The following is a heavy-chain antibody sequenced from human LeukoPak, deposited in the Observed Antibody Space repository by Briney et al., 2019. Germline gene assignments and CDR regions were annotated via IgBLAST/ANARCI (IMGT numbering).Heavy chain of an antibody. Sequence: GSLRLFCAASGFTFSSYWMSWVRQPPGKGLEWIGEINHSGSTNYNPSLKSRVTISVDTSKNQFSLKLSSVTAADTAVYYCARKHYDFWSGLSGWFDPWGQGTLVTVSS. CDR1: GFTFSSYW. CDR3: ARKHYDFWSGLSGWFDP. CDR2: INHSGST. D-gene: IGHD3-3*01. V-gene: IGHV4-34*01. J-gene: IGHJ5*02.